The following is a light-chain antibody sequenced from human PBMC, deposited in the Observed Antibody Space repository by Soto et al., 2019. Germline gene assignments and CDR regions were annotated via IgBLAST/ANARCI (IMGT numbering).Light chain of an antibody. J-gene: IGLJ2*01. CDR2: RDN. Sequence: QPVLTQPPSASGTPGQRVTISCSGSSSNIGSNYVYWYQQLPGTAPKPLIYRDNQRPSGVPDRFSGSKSGTSASLAISGLRSEDEADYYCAAWDDSLSGPVVFGGGTKLTVL. V-gene: IGLV1-47*01. CDR3: AAWDDSLSGPVV. CDR1: SSNIGSNY.